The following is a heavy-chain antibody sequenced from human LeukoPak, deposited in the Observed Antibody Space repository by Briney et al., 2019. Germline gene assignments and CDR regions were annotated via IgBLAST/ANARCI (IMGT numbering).Heavy chain of an antibody. Sequence: GGSLRLSCAASGFTFTSCAMSWVRQAPGEGLEWVSAISGSGGSTNYADSGKGRFTISRDNYKNTLYLQMNSLREEDTAVYYCAKKVLHNYGSGSYVDYWGQGTLVTVSS. CDR3: AKKVLHNYGSGSYVDY. D-gene: IGHD3-10*01. J-gene: IGHJ4*02. V-gene: IGHV3-23*01. CDR1: GFTFTSCA. CDR2: ISGSGGST.